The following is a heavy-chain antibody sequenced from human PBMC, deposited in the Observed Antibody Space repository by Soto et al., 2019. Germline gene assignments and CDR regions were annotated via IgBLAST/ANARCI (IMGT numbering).Heavy chain of an antibody. D-gene: IGHD3-22*01. CDR3: GTRAYYYDSRGYFDY. V-gene: IGHV3-23*01. Sequence: GGSLRLSCAASGFTFSSYAMSWVRQAPGKGLEWVSAISGSGGSTYYADSVKGRFTISRDNSKNTLYLQMNSLRAEDTAVYYCGTRAYYYDSRGYFDYGGQGPLVTVSS. CDR2: ISGSGGST. CDR1: GFTFSSYA. J-gene: IGHJ4*02.